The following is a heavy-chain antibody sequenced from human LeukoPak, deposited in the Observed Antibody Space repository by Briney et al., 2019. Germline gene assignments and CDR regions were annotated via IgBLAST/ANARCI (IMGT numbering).Heavy chain of an antibody. D-gene: IGHD4-17*01. V-gene: IGHV5-51*01. J-gene: IGHJ4*02. CDR3: ARQTIYGDYYDY. CDR1: GGSSRYKFSTYW. Sequence: GESLKISCQGSGGSSRYKFSTYWIGWVRQMPGKGLEWMGIIYPGDSDTRYSPSFQGQVTISADKSISTAYLQWSSLKASDTAMYYCARQTIYGDYYDYWGQGTLVTASS. CDR2: IYPGDSDT.